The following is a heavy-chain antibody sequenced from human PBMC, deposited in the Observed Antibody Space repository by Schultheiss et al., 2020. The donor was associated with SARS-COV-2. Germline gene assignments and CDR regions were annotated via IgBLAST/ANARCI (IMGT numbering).Heavy chain of an antibody. D-gene: IGHD6-13*01. CDR2: INHSGST. Sequence: SETLSLTCAVYGGSFIGYYWSWIRQPPGKGLEWIGEINHSGSTNYNPSLKSRVTISVDTSKNQFSLKLSSVTAADTAVYYCARLAAAAGKYYYGMDVWGQGTTVTVSS. V-gene: IGHV4-34*01. CDR3: ARLAAAAGKYYYGMDV. J-gene: IGHJ6*02. CDR1: GGSFIGYY.